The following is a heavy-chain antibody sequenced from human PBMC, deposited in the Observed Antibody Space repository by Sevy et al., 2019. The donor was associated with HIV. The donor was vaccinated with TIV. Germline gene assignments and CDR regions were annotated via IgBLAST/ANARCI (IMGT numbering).Heavy chain of an antibody. D-gene: IGHD3-22*01. CDR2: FDPEDDEK. V-gene: IGHV1-24*01. Sequence: ASVKVYCKVSKYTLTEWAIDWVRQAPGKGLEWVATFDPEDDEKIYAQKFQGRVTLTEDRSTDTAYMELSSLRSDDTAVFYCATTKDYYESSGYPFDYRGQGTLVTVSS. CDR1: KYTLTEWA. CDR3: ATTKDYYESSGYPFDY. J-gene: IGHJ4*02.